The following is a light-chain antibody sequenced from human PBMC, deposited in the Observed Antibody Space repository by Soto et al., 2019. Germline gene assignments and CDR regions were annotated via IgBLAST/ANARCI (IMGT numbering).Light chain of an antibody. CDR2: GAS. CDR3: QQYNYWPRT. CDR1: HTVTSN. Sequence: EIMMTQSPATLSVSPGERATLSCRASHTVTSNLAWYQQKPGQAPRLLIYGASTRATGIPARFSGSGSGTDFTLTSHSLQSEDFAVYYCQQYNYWPRTFGQGTKVEIK. V-gene: IGKV3-15*01. J-gene: IGKJ1*01.